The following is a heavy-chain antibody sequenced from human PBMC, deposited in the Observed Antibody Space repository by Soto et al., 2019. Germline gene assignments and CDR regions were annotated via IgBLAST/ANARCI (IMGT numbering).Heavy chain of an antibody. CDR3: ARSLHWGELSIDYFDY. J-gene: IGHJ4*02. CDR2: ICYSGDT. CDR1: GGSFSSSSDC. V-gene: IGHV4-39*01. Sequence: SETLSLTCTVSGGSFSSSSDCWGWIRQPPGKGLEWIGSICYSGDTYSNPSLKSRVSVSADTSKSQFSLKLSSVTAADTAVYYCARSLHWGELSIDYFDYWGQGTLVTVSS. D-gene: IGHD3-16*02.